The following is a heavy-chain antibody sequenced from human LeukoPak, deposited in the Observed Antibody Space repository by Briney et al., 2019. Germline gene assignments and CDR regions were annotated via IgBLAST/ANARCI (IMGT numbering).Heavy chain of an antibody. D-gene: IGHD6-19*01. J-gene: IGHJ4*02. V-gene: IGHV1-69*13. CDR3: ARSYSSGWYYNY. CDR2: IIPIFGTA. Sequence: SVKVSCKASGGTFSSYAIGWVRQAPGQGLEWMGGIIPIFGTANYAQKFQGRVTITADESTSTAYMELSSLRSEDTAVYYCARSYSSGWYYNYWGQGTLVTVSS. CDR1: GGTFSSYA.